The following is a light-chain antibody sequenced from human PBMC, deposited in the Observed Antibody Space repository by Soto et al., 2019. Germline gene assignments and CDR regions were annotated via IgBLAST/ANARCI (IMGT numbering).Light chain of an antibody. CDR3: QQYANSPRT. Sequence: EIVLTQSPGTLSLSPGERATLSCRASQSIGNYLAWYQQRPDQAPRLLIYGASGRGTGIPDRISGSGSGTDFTLTISRLEPEDFAVYYCQQYANSPRTFGQGTKVQIK. CDR2: GAS. CDR1: QSIGNY. V-gene: IGKV3-20*01. J-gene: IGKJ2*01.